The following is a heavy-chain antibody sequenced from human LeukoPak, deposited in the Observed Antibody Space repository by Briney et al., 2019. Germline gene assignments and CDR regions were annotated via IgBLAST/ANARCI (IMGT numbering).Heavy chain of an antibody. J-gene: IGHJ4*02. V-gene: IGHV4-59*08. CDR1: GGSISTDH. CDR2: MYYSGST. CDR3: ARLNSYYFDY. D-gene: IGHD5-18*01. Sequence: PSETLSLTCTVSGGSISTDHWSWIRQPPGKGLEWIGYMYYSGSTNYNPSLKSRVTISGDTSKNHFSMKLRSVTAADTAVYYCARLNSYYFDYWGQGNLVTVSS.